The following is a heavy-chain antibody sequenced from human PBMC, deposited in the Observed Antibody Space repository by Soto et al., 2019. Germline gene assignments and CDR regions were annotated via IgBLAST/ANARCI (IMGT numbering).Heavy chain of an antibody. CDR2: INSDGSST. CDR3: ARGTDGTITIFGVVIMDYYGMDV. J-gene: IGHJ6*02. V-gene: IGHV3-74*01. Sequence: GGSLRLSFAASGFTFSSYWMHWVRQAPGKGLVWVSRINSDGSSTSYADSVKGRFTISRDNAKNTLYLQMNSLRAEDTAVYYCARGTDGTITIFGVVIMDYYGMDVWGQGTTVTVSS. D-gene: IGHD3-3*01. CDR1: GFTFSSYW.